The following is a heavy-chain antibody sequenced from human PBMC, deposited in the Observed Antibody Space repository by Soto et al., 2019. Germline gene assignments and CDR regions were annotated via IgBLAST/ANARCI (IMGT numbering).Heavy chain of an antibody. CDR3: ARAPADYDYVWGSYRN. CDR2: IYYSGST. D-gene: IGHD3-16*02. CDR1: GGSISSGDYY. Sequence: SETLSLTCTVSGGSISSGDYYWSWIRQPPGKGLEWIGYIYYSGSTYYNPSLKSRVTISVDTSKNQFSLKLSSVTAADTAVYYCARAPADYDYVWGSYRNWGQGTLVTVSS. J-gene: IGHJ4*02. V-gene: IGHV4-30-4*01.